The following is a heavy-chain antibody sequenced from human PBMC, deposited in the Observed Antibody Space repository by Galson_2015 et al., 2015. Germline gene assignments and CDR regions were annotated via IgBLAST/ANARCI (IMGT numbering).Heavy chain of an antibody. CDR1: GFTFSSYG. V-gene: IGHV3-30*18. D-gene: IGHD4-23*01. J-gene: IGHJ6*02. CDR2: MSYDGSNK. Sequence: SLRLSCAASGFTFSSYGMHWVRQAPGKGLEWVAVMSYDGSNKYYADSVKGRFTISRDNSKNTLYLQMNSLRAEDTAVYYCAKAGYGGNSRPSGYGMDVWGQGTTVTVSS. CDR3: AKAGYGGNSRPSGYGMDV.